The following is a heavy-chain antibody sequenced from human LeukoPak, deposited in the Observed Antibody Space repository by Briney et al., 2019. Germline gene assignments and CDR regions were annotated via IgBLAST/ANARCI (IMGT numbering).Heavy chain of an antibody. V-gene: IGHV4-34*01. Sequence: SETLSLTCAVYGGSFSGYYWSWIRQPPGKGLEWIGEINHSGSTNYNPSLKSRVTISVDTSKNQFSLKLSSVTAADTAVYYCARGLRYCSGGSCYLSSAFDIWGQGTMVTVSS. D-gene: IGHD2-15*01. J-gene: IGHJ3*02. CDR1: GGSFSGYY. CDR3: ARGLRYCSGGSCYLSSAFDI. CDR2: INHSGST.